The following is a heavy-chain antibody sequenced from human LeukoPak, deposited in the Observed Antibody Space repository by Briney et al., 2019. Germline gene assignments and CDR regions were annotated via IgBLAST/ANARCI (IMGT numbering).Heavy chain of an antibody. CDR3: AKRAPYMVATAY. Sequence: PGGSLRLSCAASGFTFSSYAMSWVRQALRKGLEWVSAIRRSGGSTYYADSVNGPFTISRDNFKNMLYLQMNILRAEDTAVYYCAKRAPYMVATAYWGQGTLVTVSS. J-gene: IGHJ4*02. CDR1: GFTFSSYA. V-gene: IGHV3-23*01. D-gene: IGHD5-12*01. CDR2: IRRSGGST.